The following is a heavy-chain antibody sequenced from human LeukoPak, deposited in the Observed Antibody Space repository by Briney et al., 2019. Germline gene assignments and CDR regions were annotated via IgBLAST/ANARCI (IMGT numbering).Heavy chain of an antibody. CDR2: IYSGGST. J-gene: IGHJ4*02. V-gene: IGHV3-53*01. CDR3: ARDLWFGDDY. D-gene: IGHD3-10*01. Sequence: PGGSLRLSCAASGFTVSGNYMSWARQAPGKGLEWVSVIYSGGSTYYADSVKGGITISRDNSKNTLYLQMNSLRAEDTAVYYCARDLWFGDDYWGQGTLVTVSS. CDR1: GFTVSGNY.